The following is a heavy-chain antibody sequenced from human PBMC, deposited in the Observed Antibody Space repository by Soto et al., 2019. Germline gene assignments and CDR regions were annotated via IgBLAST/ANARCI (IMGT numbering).Heavy chain of an antibody. CDR3: ARKQSGKRVVPLYCGR. J-gene: IGHJ4*02. V-gene: IGHV3-48*03. CDR2: ISGSGSTV. CDR1: GFSISDYE. Sequence: DVQLVESGGDLAQPGGSLRLSCAASGFSISDYEMNWVRQAPGKGLEWVSYISGSGSTVYYADSVKGRFTISRDNAKNAVLRQTNALRVEAAAIYYCARKQSGKRVVPLYCGRWVQGTMVTVAS. D-gene: IGHD2-21*01.